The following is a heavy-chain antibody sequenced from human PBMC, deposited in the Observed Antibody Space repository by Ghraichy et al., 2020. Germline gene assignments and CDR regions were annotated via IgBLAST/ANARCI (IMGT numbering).Heavy chain of an antibody. Sequence: GGSLRLSCAASGFTVSSNYMSWVRQAPGKGLEWVSVIYSGGSTYYADSVKGRFTISRDNSKNTLYLQMNSLRAEDTAVYYCARDRLRPAVAGSYGMDVWGQGTTVTVSS. D-gene: IGHD6-19*01. CDR1: GFTVSSNY. CDR3: ARDRLRPAVAGSYGMDV. J-gene: IGHJ6*02. CDR2: IYSGGST. V-gene: IGHV3-66*01.